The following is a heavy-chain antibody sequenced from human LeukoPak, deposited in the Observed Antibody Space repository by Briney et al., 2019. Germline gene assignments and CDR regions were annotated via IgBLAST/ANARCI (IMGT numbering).Heavy chain of an antibody. Sequence: GGSLRLSCAASGFTFSDYYMSWIRQAPGKGLEWVSYISSSGSTIYYADSVKGRFTISRDNAKNSLYLQMNSLRAEDTAVYYCAKTPRYIAARQSHFDYWGQGTLVTVSS. CDR2: ISSSGSTI. D-gene: IGHD6-6*01. CDR1: GFTFSDYY. J-gene: IGHJ4*02. V-gene: IGHV3-11*04. CDR3: AKTPRYIAARQSHFDY.